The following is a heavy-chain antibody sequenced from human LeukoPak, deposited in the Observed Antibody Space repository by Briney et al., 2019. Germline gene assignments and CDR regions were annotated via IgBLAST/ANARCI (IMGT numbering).Heavy chain of an antibody. CDR2: IRYDGSNK. CDR3: AKDLSGMGYNDAFDI. Sequence: PGGSLRLSCAASGFTFSSYGMHWVRQAPGKGLEWVAFIRYDGSNKYYADSVKGRFTISRDNSKNTLYLQMNSLRAEDTAVYYCAKDLSGMGYNDAFDIWGQGTMVTVSS. D-gene: IGHD1-14*01. CDR1: GFTFSSYG. V-gene: IGHV3-30*02. J-gene: IGHJ3*02.